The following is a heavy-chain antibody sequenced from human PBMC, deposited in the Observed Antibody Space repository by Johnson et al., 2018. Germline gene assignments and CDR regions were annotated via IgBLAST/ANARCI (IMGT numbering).Heavy chain of an antibody. Sequence: VQLQESGGGLVQPGGSLRLSCAASGFTFSSYWMHWVRQAPGKGLVWVSRINSDGRSTSYADSVKGRFTISRDNTKTTLYLHMNSLRAEDTALYYCAGGYCSSTRCYTWAAFDIRGQGTMVTVSS. D-gene: IGHD2-2*02. V-gene: IGHV3-74*01. CDR1: GFTFSSYW. CDR3: AGGYCSSTRCYTWAAFDI. CDR2: INSDGRST. J-gene: IGHJ3*02.